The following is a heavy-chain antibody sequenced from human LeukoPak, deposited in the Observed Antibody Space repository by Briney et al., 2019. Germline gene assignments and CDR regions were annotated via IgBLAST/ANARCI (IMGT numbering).Heavy chain of an antibody. Sequence: SGPTLVNPTQTLTLTCTFSGFSLSTSGVGVGWIRQPPGKALEWLALIYWNDDKRYSPSLKSRLTITKDTSKNQVVLTMTNMDPVDTATYYCAHTVAAAGPNDYYYYGMDVWGQGTTVTVSS. CDR1: GFSLSTSGVG. V-gene: IGHV2-5*01. D-gene: IGHD6-13*01. CDR3: AHTVAAAGPNDYYYYGMDV. CDR2: IYWNDDK. J-gene: IGHJ6*02.